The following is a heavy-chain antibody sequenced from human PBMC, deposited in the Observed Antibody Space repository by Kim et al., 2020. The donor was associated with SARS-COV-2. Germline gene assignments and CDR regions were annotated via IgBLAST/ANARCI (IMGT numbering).Heavy chain of an antibody. Sequence: SETLSLTCTVSGGSISSSSYYWGWIRQPPGKGLEWIGSIYYSGSTYYNPSLKSRVTISVDTSKNQFSLKLSSVTAADTAVYYCARDGYSKKFDPWGQGTLVTVSS. CDR2: IYYSGST. CDR1: GGSISSSSYY. V-gene: IGHV4-39*07. J-gene: IGHJ5*02. D-gene: IGHD6-13*01. CDR3: ARDGYSKKFDP.